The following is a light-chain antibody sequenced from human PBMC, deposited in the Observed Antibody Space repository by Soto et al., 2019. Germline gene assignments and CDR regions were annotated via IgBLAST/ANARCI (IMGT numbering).Light chain of an antibody. CDR3: SSYTSSSTLWV. CDR1: SSDVGGYNY. Sequence: QSALTQPASVSGSPGQSITISCTGTSSDVGGYNYVSWYQQHPGKAPKLMINEVSNRPSGVSNRFSGSKSGNTASLTISGLQAEDEADYYCSSYTSSSTLWVFGGGTKVTVL. CDR2: EVS. J-gene: IGLJ3*02. V-gene: IGLV2-14*01.